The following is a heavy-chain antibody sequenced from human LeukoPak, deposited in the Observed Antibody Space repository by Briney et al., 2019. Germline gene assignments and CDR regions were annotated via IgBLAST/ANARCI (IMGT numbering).Heavy chain of an antibody. CDR1: GYTFTSYG. CDR2: ISAYNGNT. Sequence: GASVKVSCKASGYTFTSYGISWVRQAPGQGLEWMGWISAYNGNTNYAQKLQGRVTMTTDTSTSTAYMELRSLRSDDTAVYYCARVVRIPHYYYYMDVWGKGTTVTISS. V-gene: IGHV1-18*01. D-gene: IGHD2-21*01. J-gene: IGHJ6*03. CDR3: ARVVRIPHYYYYMDV.